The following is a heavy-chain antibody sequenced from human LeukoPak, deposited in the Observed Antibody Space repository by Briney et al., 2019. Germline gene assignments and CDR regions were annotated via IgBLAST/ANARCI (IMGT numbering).Heavy chain of an antibody. Sequence: SETLSLTCTVCGGSISSSSYYWGWIRQPPGKGLEWIGSIYYSGRTYYNPSLKSRVTISVDTSKNQFSLKLSSVTAADTAVYYCARGMCGYCSGGSCYDGANDAFDIWGQGTMVTVSS. CDR2: IYYSGRT. D-gene: IGHD2-15*01. CDR1: GGSISSSSYY. CDR3: ARGMCGYCSGGSCYDGANDAFDI. V-gene: IGHV4-39*07. J-gene: IGHJ3*02.